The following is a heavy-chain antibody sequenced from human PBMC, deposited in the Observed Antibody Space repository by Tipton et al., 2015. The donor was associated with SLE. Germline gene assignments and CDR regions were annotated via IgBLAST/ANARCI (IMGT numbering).Heavy chain of an antibody. CDR3: AKDFWSGLYYGMDV. J-gene: IGHJ6*02. Sequence: SLRLSCAASGFTFSNAWMSWVRQAPGKGLEWVGRIKSKTDGGTTDYAAPVKGRFTISRDDSKNTLYLQMNSLRAEDTAVYYCAKDFWSGLYYGMDVWGQGTTVTVSS. V-gene: IGHV3-15*01. D-gene: IGHD3-3*01. CDR2: IKSKTDGGTT. CDR1: GFTFSNAW.